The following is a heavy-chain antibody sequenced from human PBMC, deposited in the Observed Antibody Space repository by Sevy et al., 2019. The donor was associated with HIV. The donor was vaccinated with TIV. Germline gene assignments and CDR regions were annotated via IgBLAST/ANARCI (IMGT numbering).Heavy chain of an antibody. D-gene: IGHD2-2*01. CDR1: EGTFSNYG. CDR3: ARAGSHCDSTTCFSYVDS. J-gene: IGHJ4*02. Sequence: GASVKVSCKASEGTFSNYGFNWVRQAPGQGLEWMGRIIPFSEIESYSQKFQDRVTITADKSTTTTYMELSNLRSEDTAVYYCARAGSHCDSTTCFSYVDSWGQGTLVTVSS. CDR2: IIPFSEIE. V-gene: IGHV1-69*04.